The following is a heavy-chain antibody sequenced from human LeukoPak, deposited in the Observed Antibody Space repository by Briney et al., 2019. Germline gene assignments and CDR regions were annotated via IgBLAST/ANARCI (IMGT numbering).Heavy chain of an antibody. CDR1: GFTFSSYA. CDR3: AKQLWFGELHV. D-gene: IGHD3-10*01. J-gene: IGHJ4*02. Sequence: GGSLRLSCAASGFTFSSYAMSWVRQAPGRGLEWVSAISGSGGSTYYADSVKGRFTISRDNSKNTLYLQMNSLRAEGTAVYYCAKQLWFGELHVWGQGTLVTVSS. V-gene: IGHV3-23*01. CDR2: ISGSGGST.